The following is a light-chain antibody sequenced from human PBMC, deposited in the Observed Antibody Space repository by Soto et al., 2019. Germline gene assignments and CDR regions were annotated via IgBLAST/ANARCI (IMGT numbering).Light chain of an antibody. V-gene: IGKV3-20*01. CDR2: GAS. CDR3: QQYGSSRT. Sequence: EVVLTQSPATLSLSPGERATLSCRASQSVSSTYLAWHQQKPGQAPRLLIYGASSRATGIPDRFSGSGSGTDFTLTISRLEPEDFAVYYCQQYGSSRTFGQGTKVDIK. CDR1: QSVSSTY. J-gene: IGKJ1*01.